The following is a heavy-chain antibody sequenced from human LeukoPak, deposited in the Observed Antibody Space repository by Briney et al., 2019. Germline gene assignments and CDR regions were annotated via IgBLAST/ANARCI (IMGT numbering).Heavy chain of an antibody. CDR3: AEDRDSLLSYYYGMDV. CDR2: ISYDGSNK. V-gene: IGHV3-30*18. D-gene: IGHD5-18*01. J-gene: IGHJ6*02. CDR1: GFTFSSYG. Sequence: GGSLRLSCAASGFTFSSYGMHWVRQAPGKGLEWVAVISYDGSNKYYADSVKGRFTISRDNSKNTLYLQMNSLRAEDTAVYYCAEDRDSLLSYYYGMDVWGQGTTVTVSS.